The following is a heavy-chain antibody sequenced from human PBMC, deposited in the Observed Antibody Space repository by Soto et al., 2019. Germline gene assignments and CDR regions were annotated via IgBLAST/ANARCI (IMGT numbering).Heavy chain of an antibody. Sequence: SETLSLTCTVSGGSISSYYWSWIRQPPGKGLAWIGYIYYSGSTNYNPSLKSRVTIPVDTSKNQFSLKLSSVTAADTAVYYCARRWGRTFDYWGQGTLVTVSS. CDR3: ARRWGRTFDY. D-gene: IGHD7-27*01. J-gene: IGHJ4*02. CDR2: IYYSGST. CDR1: GGSISSYY. V-gene: IGHV4-59*08.